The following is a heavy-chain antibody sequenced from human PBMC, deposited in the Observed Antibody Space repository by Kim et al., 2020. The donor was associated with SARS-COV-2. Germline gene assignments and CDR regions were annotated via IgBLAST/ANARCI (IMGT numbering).Heavy chain of an antibody. J-gene: IGHJ6*02. CDR1: GGSISSYY. D-gene: IGHD3-16*01. CDR2: IYYSGST. Sequence: SETLSLTCTVSGGSISSYYWSWIRQPPGKGLEWIGYIYYSGSTNYNPSLKSRVTISVDTSKNQFSLKLSSVTAADTAVYYCARDGGKNYYYGMDVWGQGT. CDR3: ARDGGKNYYYGMDV. V-gene: IGHV4-59*13.